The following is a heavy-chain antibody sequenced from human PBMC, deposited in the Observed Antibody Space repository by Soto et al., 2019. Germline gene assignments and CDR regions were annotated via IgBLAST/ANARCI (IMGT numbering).Heavy chain of an antibody. CDR1: GGSISSGGYY. CDR2: IYYSGST. Sequence: SETLSLTCTVSGGSISSGGYYWSWIRQHPGKGLEWIGYIYYSGSTYYNPSLKSRVTISVDTSKNQFSLKLSSVTAADTAVYYCARDTIIKTTVTTKRGYFDYWGQGTLVTVSS. V-gene: IGHV4-31*03. CDR3: ARDTIIKTTVTTKRGYFDY. J-gene: IGHJ4*02. D-gene: IGHD4-17*01.